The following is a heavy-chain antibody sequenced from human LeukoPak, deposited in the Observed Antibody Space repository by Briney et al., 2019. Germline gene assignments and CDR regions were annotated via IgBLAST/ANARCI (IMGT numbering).Heavy chain of an antibody. J-gene: IGHJ5*02. CDR2: VDHGGSGT. CDR3: VREVSGDPWHNWFDP. Sequence: GGSLRLSCAASGFTFSSYWMHWVRQAPGRGLVWVSRVDHGGSGTVYADSVKGRFTISRNNAKNTLYLQMNSLRAEDTAVYYCVREVSGDPWHNWFDPWGQGTLVTVSS. CDR1: GFTFSSYW. V-gene: IGHV3-74*03. D-gene: IGHD4-17*01.